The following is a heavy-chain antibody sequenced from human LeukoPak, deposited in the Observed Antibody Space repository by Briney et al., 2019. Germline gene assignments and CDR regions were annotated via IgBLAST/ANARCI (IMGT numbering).Heavy chain of an antibody. CDR1: GFTFSNYA. CDR3: AKDFRIGYSAHFDY. V-gene: IGHV3-23*01. CDR2: ISGSGGTT. Sequence: GGSLRLSCAASGFTFSNYAMSWVRQAPGKGLEWVSGISGSGGTTYYADSVKGRFSISRDNSKNTLYLQMDSLRGEDTAVYYCAKDFRIGYSAHFDYWGQGALVTVSS. D-gene: IGHD2-21*01. J-gene: IGHJ4*02.